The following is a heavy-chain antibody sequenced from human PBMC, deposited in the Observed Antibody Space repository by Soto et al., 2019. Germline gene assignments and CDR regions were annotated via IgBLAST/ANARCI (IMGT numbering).Heavy chain of an antibody. V-gene: IGHV1-2*04. J-gene: IGHJ6*02. CDR1: GYTFTGYY. D-gene: IGHD2-15*01. CDR3: ARDSRSLAATVGYYYYGMDV. CDR2: INPNSGGT. Sequence: GASVKVSCKASGYTFTGYYMHWVRQAPGQGLEWMGWINPNSGGTNYAQKFQGWVTMTRDTSISTAYMELSRLRSDDTAVYYCARDSRSLAATVGYYYYGMDVWGQGTTVTVSS.